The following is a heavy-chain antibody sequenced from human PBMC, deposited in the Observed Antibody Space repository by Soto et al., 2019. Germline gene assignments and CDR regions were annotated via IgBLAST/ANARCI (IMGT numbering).Heavy chain of an antibody. CDR1: GFTFSSYG. D-gene: IGHD6-19*01. CDR3: AKDPLYSSGWYDY. CDR2: ISYDGSNK. J-gene: IGHJ4*02. Sequence: SLRLSCAASGFTFSSYGMHWVRQAPGKGLEWVAVISYDGSNKYYADSLKGRFTTSRDNSKNTLYLQMNSLRAEDTAVYYCAKDPLYSSGWYDYWGQGTLVTVSS. V-gene: IGHV3-30*18.